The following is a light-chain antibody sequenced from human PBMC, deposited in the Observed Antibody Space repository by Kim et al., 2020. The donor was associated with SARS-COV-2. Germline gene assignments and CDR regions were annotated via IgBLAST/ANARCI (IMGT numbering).Light chain of an antibody. Sequence: IQLTQSPSSLSASVGDRVTITCRASQSISNYLTWYQQKPGKAPKVLIYAASILQSGVPSRFSGSGSGTDFTLTISSLQPEDFATYYCQQSYSNPPEYTFGQGTKLEI. J-gene: IGKJ2*01. V-gene: IGKV1-39*01. CDR1: QSISNY. CDR2: AAS. CDR3: QQSYSNPPEYT.